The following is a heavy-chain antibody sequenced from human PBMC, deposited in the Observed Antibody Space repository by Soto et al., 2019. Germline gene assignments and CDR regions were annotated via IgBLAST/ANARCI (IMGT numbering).Heavy chain of an antibody. J-gene: IGHJ4*02. CDR3: ARAYRINGWSDYFFDY. D-gene: IGHD6-19*01. Sequence: SETLSLTCTVSGDSLSGGDYYWSWIRQPPGKGLEWIGDIYYTGFTFYNPSLKSRLTISLDSSKNQFSLRLNSVTAADTAVYFCARAYRINGWSDYFFDYWGQGTLVPVSS. CDR1: GDSLSGGDYY. V-gene: IGHV4-30-4*08. CDR2: IYYTGFT.